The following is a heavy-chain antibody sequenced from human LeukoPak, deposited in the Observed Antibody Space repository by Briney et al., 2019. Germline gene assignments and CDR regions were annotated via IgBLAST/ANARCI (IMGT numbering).Heavy chain of an antibody. J-gene: IGHJ6*02. V-gene: IGHV1-18*04. Sequence: ASVKVSCKASGYTFTDYFMHWVRQAPGQGLEWMGWISPYNGNTNYAQNLQGRVTMTTDTSTSTAYMELRSLRSYDTAVYYCASLLAGLHIGSDQPDYYYGMDVWGQGTTVTVSS. CDR2: ISPYNGNT. CDR3: ASLLAGLHIGSDQPDYYYGMDV. D-gene: IGHD2-21*01. CDR1: GYTFTDYF.